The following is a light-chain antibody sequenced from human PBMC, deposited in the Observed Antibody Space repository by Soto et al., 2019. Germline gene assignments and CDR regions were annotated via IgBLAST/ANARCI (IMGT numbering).Light chain of an antibody. CDR1: SSDVGAYNF. Sequence: QSVLTQPASVSGSPGQSITISCTGTSSDVGAYNFVSWYQHHPGRAPKLIIYEVTIRPSGVSNRFSGSKSGNTASLTISGLQAEDEADYYCSSYAGSNNYVFGTGTKVTV. V-gene: IGLV2-14*01. CDR3: SSYAGSNNYV. J-gene: IGLJ1*01. CDR2: EVT.